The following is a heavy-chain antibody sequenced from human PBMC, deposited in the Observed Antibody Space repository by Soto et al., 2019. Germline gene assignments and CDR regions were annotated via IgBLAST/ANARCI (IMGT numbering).Heavy chain of an antibody. D-gene: IGHD2-8*01. CDR3: AKPQLYASYWFES. CDR2: FSDSGGST. CDR1: GFTFSSYA. V-gene: IGHV3-23*01. J-gene: IGHJ5*01. Sequence: VGSLRLSCAASGFTFSSYAMTWVRQAPGKGLEWVSSFSDSGGSTYYADSVKGRFTISRDNSKNTLYLQMNRLRAEDTAVYYCAKPQLYASYWFESWGPGTLVTVSS.